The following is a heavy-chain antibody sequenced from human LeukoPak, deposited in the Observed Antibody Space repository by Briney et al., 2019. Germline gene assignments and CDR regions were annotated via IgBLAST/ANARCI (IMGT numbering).Heavy chain of an antibody. CDR3: TRVPTRRFGELLYWSYMDV. D-gene: IGHD3-10*01. CDR1: GYTFTSYY. Sequence: ASVKVSCKASGYTFTSYYLHWVRQAPVQGLEWMGIINPSGGSTNYAQKFQGRVTMTRDTSTSTVYMELNSLRSEDTAVYYCTRVPTRRFGELLYWSYMDVWGKGTTVTVSS. V-gene: IGHV1-46*03. J-gene: IGHJ6*03. CDR2: INPSGGST.